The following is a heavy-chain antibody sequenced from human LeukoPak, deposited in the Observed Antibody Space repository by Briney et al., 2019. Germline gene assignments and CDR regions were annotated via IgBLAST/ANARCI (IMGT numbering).Heavy chain of an antibody. CDR2: MNPNSGNT. V-gene: IGHV1-8*01. CDR3: ARVGYDGSGYYLHYY. J-gene: IGHJ4*02. CDR1: GYTFTSYD. D-gene: IGHD3-22*01. Sequence: ASVKVSCKASGYTFTSYDINWVRQATGQGLEWMGWMNPNSGNTGSAQKFQGRVSMTRNTPISTAYMELSSLRSEDTAVYYCARVGYDGSGYYLHYYWGQGTLVTVSS.